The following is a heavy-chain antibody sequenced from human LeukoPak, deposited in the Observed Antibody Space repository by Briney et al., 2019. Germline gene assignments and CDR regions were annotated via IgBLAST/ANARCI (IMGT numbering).Heavy chain of an antibody. CDR3: AKDLIDNWYDP. V-gene: IGHV3-33*06. CDR1: GFTSSSYG. D-gene: IGHD2-15*01. J-gene: IGHJ5*02. CDR2: IWYDGSNK. Sequence: SGGSLRLSCAASGFTSSSYGMHWVRQAPGKGLEWVAVIWYDGSNKYYADSVKGRFTISRDNSKNTLYLQMNSLRAEDTAVYYCAKDLIDNWYDPWGQGTLVTVSS.